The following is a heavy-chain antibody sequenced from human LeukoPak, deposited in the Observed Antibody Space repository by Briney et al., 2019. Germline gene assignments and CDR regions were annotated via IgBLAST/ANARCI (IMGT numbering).Heavy chain of an antibody. CDR1: GYTFTGDF. CDR3: ARDPSPYTGSYFDY. J-gene: IGHJ4*02. Sequence: ASVKVSCKTSGYTFTGDFIHWMRQAPGQGLEWMGWINANSGDTHYALKFQGRVFMTRDTSISTVYMELSRLTTDDTAVYFCARDPSPYTGSYFDYWGQGTLVTVSS. D-gene: IGHD1-26*01. CDR2: INANSGDT. V-gene: IGHV1-2*02.